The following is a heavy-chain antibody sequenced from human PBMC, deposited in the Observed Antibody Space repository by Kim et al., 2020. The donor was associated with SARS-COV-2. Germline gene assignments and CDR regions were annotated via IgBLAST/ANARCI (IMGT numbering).Heavy chain of an antibody. Sequence: GGSLRLSCAASGFTFSSYSMNWVRQAPGKGLEWVSSISSSSYIYYADSVKGRFTISRDNAKNSLYLQMNSLRAEDTAVYYCARGDSCYTILLDAFDIWGQGTMVTVSS. J-gene: IGHJ3*02. CDR2: ISSSSYI. D-gene: IGHD5-12*01. CDR3: ARGDSCYTILLDAFDI. CDR1: GFTFSSYS. V-gene: IGHV3-21*01.